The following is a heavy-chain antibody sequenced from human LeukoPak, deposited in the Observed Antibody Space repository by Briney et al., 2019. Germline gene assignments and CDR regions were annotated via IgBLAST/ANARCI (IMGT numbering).Heavy chain of an antibody. J-gene: IGHJ4*02. Sequence: SETLSLTCTVSGGSISSSSYYWGWIRQPPGKGLEWIGSIYYSGSTYYNPPLKSRVTISVDTSKNQFSLKLSSVTAADTAVYYCARERWGSDFDYWGQGTLVTVSS. V-gene: IGHV4-39*07. CDR1: GGSISSSSYY. CDR3: ARERWGSDFDY. CDR2: IYYSGST. D-gene: IGHD7-27*01.